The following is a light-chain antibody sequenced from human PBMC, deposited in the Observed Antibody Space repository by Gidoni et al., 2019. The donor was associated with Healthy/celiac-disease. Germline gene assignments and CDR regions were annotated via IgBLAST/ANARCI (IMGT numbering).Light chain of an antibody. CDR2: GSS. CDR1: QSVSSSY. V-gene: IGKV3-20*01. Sequence: DIVLTQSPGTLSLSPGARATLSCRASQSVSSSYLAWYQQKPGQAPRLLIYGSSSRATGIPDRFSGSGSGTDFTLTISRLEPEDFAVYYCQQYGSSSLTFGGGTKVEIK. J-gene: IGKJ4*01. CDR3: QQYGSSSLT.